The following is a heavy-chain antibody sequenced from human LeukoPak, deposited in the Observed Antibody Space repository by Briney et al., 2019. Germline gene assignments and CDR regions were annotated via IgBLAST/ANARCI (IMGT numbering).Heavy chain of an antibody. Sequence: PSETLSLTCTVSGGSISGHYWSWIRQPPGKGLEWIGYIYSTGLAIYGPSLKSRVTISVATSENQFSLKLNSVTAADTAVYYCARDKLTAAGRRYYYYGMDVWGQGTTVTVSS. D-gene: IGHD6-13*01. J-gene: IGHJ6*02. CDR1: GGSISGHY. CDR2: IYSTGLA. V-gene: IGHV4-59*11. CDR3: ARDKLTAAGRRYYYYGMDV.